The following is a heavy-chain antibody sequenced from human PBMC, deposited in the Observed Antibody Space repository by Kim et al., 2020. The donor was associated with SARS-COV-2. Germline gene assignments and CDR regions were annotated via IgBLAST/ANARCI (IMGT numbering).Heavy chain of an antibody. CDR2: INAGNGNT. V-gene: IGHV1-3*01. J-gene: IGHJ4*02. CDR1: GYTFTSYA. Sequence: ASVKVSCKASGYTFTSYAMHWVRLAPGQRLEWMGWINAGNGNTKYSQKFQGRVTITRDTSASTAYMELSSLRSEDTAVYYCARGIAAAGTIDYWGQGTLVTVSS. CDR3: ARGIAAAGTIDY. D-gene: IGHD6-13*01.